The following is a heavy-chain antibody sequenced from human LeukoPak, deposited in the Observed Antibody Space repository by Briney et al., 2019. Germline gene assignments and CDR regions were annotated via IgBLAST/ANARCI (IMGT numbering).Heavy chain of an antibody. Sequence: SVKVSCKASGGTFSNYAISWVRQAPGQGLEWMGRIIPIFGTANYAQKFQGRVTITTDESTSTAYMELSGLRSEDTAVYYCASRSSTYYYDSSGYHPFDYWGQGTLVTASS. J-gene: IGHJ4*02. D-gene: IGHD3-22*01. CDR2: IIPIFGTA. V-gene: IGHV1-69*05. CDR1: GGTFSNYA. CDR3: ASRSSTYYYDSSGYHPFDY.